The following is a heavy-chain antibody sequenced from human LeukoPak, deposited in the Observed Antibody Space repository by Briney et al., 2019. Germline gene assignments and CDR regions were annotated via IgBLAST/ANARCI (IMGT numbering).Heavy chain of an antibody. V-gene: IGHV3-48*02. CDR1: GFTFSNYN. J-gene: IGHJ4*02. CDR2: ISRSSDTI. Sequence: GGSLRLSCAASGFTFSNYNMNWVRQAPGKGLEWLSCISRSSDTIYYADSVKGRFTISRDNAKNSVHLQMNSLRDEDTAVYYCARDAPTRGVILKYYFDSWGQGTLVTVSS. CDR3: ARDAPTRGVILKYYFDS. D-gene: IGHD3-10*01.